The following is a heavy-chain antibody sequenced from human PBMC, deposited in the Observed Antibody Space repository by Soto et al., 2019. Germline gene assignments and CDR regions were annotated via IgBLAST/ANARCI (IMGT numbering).Heavy chain of an antibody. Sequence: QLQLQESGPGLVKPSETLSLTCSVSGGSISSRTFWWAWIRQPPGKGLEWFGDMYYSGSSYSSLSLKKRVNLSVDTSKNQLSLKLNSVTAADTAVYYCARHPRDDYNYGGSGIFDYWGQGTLVTVSS. J-gene: IGHJ4*02. CDR1: GGSISSRTFW. V-gene: IGHV4-39*01. D-gene: IGHD4-4*01. CDR2: MYYSGSS. CDR3: ARHPRDDYNYGGSGIFDY.